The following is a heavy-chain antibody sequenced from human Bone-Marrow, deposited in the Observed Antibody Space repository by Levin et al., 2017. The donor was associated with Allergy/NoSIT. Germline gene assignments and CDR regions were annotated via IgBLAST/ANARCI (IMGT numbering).Heavy chain of an antibody. CDR1: GFTFSSYG. V-gene: IGHV3-33*01. CDR2: IWYDGSNK. Sequence: GGSLRLSCAASGFTFSSYGMHWVRQAPGKGLEWVAVIWYDGSNKYYADSVKGRFTISRDNSKNTLYLQMNSLRAEDTAVYYCARGFPGLTTRRDGWFDYWGQGTLVTVSS. CDR3: ARGFPGLTTRRDGWFDY. J-gene: IGHJ4*02. D-gene: IGHD1/OR15-1a*01.